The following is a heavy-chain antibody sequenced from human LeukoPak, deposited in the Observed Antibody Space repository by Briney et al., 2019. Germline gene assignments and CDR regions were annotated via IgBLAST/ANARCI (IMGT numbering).Heavy chain of an antibody. CDR2: ISGGGDST. D-gene: IGHD5-12*01. V-gene: IGHV3-23*01. CDR3: AKDRYSPPYYFDY. Sequence: PGGSLILSCAASGFPFSSFPMSWVRQAPGKGLEWVSGISGGGDSTYYADSVQGRFTISRDHSKNTLYLQMNSLRAEDTAVYYCAKDRYSPPYYFDYGGQGTLVTVSS. CDR1: GFPFSSFP. J-gene: IGHJ4*02.